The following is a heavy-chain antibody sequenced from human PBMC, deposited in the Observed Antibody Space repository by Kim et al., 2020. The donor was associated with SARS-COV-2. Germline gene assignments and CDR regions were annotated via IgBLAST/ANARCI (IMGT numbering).Heavy chain of an antibody. D-gene: IGHD5-12*01. J-gene: IGHJ5*02. CDR2: IYPGDSDT. Sequence: GESLKISCKGSGYSFTSYWIGWVRQMPGKGLEWMGIIYPGDSDTRYSPSFQGQVTISADKSISTAYLQWSSLKASDTAMYYCARHLPRGYSGYVRGTAMEGSTRGWFDPWGQGTLVTVSS. V-gene: IGHV5-51*01. CDR3: ARHLPRGYSGYVRGTAMEGSTRGWFDP. CDR1: GYSFTSYW.